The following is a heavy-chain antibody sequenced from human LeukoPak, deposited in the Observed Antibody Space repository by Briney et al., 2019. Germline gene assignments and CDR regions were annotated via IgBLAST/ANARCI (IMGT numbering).Heavy chain of an antibody. Sequence: PSETLSLTCAVSGGSISSSNRWSWVRQPPGKGLEWIGEIYHSGSTNYNPSLKSRVTMSVDTSKNQFSLKLSSVTAADTAVYYCARGAPPQNWGQGALVTVSS. CDR1: GGSISSSNR. CDR2: IYHSGST. J-gene: IGHJ4*02. CDR3: ARGAPPQN. V-gene: IGHV4-4*02.